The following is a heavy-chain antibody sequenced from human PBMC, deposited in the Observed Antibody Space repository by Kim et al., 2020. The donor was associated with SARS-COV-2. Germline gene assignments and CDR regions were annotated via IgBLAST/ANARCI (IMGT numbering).Heavy chain of an antibody. V-gene: IGHV4-39*01. D-gene: IGHD3-22*01. J-gene: IGHJ5*02. CDR2: IYYXGST. CDR1: GGSISSSSYY. Sequence: SETLSLTCTVSGGSISSSSYYWGWIRQPPGXXLEWXXXIYYXGSTYYNPSLKSRVTISVDTSKXQFSLELGSXPAADTALYYCARHXGITMXVVVIRGWXXPWXXXTLVXVSS. CDR3: ARHXGITMXVVVIRGWXXP.